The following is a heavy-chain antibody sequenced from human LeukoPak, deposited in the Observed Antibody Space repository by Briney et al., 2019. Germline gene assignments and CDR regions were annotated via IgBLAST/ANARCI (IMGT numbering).Heavy chain of an antibody. CDR2: TRNKANSYTT. CDR1: GFTFSDHY. J-gene: IGHJ4*02. Sequence: PGGSLRLSCAASGFTFSDHYMDWVRQAPGKGLEWVGRTRNKANSYTTEYAASVKGRFTISRDDSKNSLYLQMNSLKTEDTAVYYCTRGLSWVGITYFDYWGQGTLVTVSS. CDR3: TRGLSWVGITYFDY. V-gene: IGHV3-72*01. D-gene: IGHD1-26*01.